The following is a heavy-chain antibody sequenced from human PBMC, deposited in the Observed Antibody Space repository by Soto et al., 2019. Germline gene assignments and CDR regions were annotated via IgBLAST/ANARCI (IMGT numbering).Heavy chain of an antibody. J-gene: IGHJ4*02. CDR2: ISGSGGGT. V-gene: IGHV3-23*01. CDR3: ARGGGGGLFEH. D-gene: IGHD2-21*01. Sequence: GGSLRLSCAASGFTFGNYAMTWVRQAPGKGLECVSRISGSGGGTYYADSVKGRFTISRDNTKSSLFLQMNSLGVEDTAVYYCARGGGGGLFEHWGQGILVTVSS. CDR1: GFTFGNYA.